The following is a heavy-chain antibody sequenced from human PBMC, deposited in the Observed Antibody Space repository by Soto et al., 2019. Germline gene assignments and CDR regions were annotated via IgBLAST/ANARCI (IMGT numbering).Heavy chain of an antibody. Sequence: SETLSLTCTVSGGSISSYYWSWIRQPPGKGLEWIGYIYYSGSTNYNPSLKSRVTISVDTSKNQFSLKLSSVTAADTAVYYCARAPDGSSTSCSPLGSGAFDIWGQGTMVTVSS. CDR1: GGSISSYY. J-gene: IGHJ3*02. CDR2: IYYSGST. CDR3: ARAPDGSSTSCSPLGSGAFDI. V-gene: IGHV4-59*01. D-gene: IGHD2-2*01.